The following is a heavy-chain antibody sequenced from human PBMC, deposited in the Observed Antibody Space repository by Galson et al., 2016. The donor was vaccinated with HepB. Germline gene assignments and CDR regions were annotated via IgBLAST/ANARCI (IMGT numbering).Heavy chain of an antibody. CDR1: GYSFDDYW. Sequence: QSGAEVKKPGESLKISCKGSGYSFDDYWTGWVRQMPGKGLEWMGIIYPNDYDTRYSRSFQGQVTIPADRSISTAYLQWSSLKASDTAMYYFVFPYGYGNNLQYFDSWGHGTLVTVSS. D-gene: IGHD4-23*01. CDR2: IYPNDYDT. CDR3: VFPYGYGNNLQYFDS. V-gene: IGHV5-51*01. J-gene: IGHJ4*01.